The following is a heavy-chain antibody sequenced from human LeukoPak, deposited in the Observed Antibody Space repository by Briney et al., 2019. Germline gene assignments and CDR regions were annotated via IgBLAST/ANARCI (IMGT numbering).Heavy chain of an antibody. CDR3: ARVPPSGSSVDY. V-gene: IGHV4-34*01. D-gene: IGHD6-6*01. CDR2: INHSGST. J-gene: IGHJ4*02. CDR1: GGSFSGYY. Sequence: SETLSLTCAVYGGSFSGYYWSWIRQPPGKGLEWIGEINHSGSTNYNPSLKSRVTISVDTSKNQFSLKLSSVTAADTAVYCCARVPPSGSSVDYWGQGTLVTVSS.